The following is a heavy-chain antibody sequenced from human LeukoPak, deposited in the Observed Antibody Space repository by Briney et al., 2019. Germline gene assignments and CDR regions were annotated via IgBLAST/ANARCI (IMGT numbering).Heavy chain of an antibody. Sequence: GGSLRLSCAASGFTFNNYGMSWVRQAPGKGLEWVSGISGSGGSTYYADSVKGRFTISRDNAKNSLYLQMNSLRAEDTALYYCARARVRGVIYYYMDVWGKGTTVTVSS. CDR3: ARARVRGVIYYYMDV. D-gene: IGHD3-10*01. CDR2: ISGSGGST. J-gene: IGHJ6*03. V-gene: IGHV3-23*01. CDR1: GFTFNNYG.